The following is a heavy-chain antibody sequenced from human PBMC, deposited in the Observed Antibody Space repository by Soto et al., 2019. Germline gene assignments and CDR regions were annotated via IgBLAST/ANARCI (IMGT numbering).Heavy chain of an antibody. J-gene: IGHJ4*02. CDR1: GGSISSSSYY. CDR3: ARLVTMIVVDIYYFDY. D-gene: IGHD3-22*01. CDR2: IYYSGST. V-gene: IGHV4-39*01. Sequence: PSETLSLTCTVSGGSISSSSYYWGWIRQPPGKGLEWIGSIYYSGSTYYNPSLKSRVTISVDTSKNQFSLKLSSVTATDTAVYYCARLVTMIVVDIYYFDYWGQGTLVTVS.